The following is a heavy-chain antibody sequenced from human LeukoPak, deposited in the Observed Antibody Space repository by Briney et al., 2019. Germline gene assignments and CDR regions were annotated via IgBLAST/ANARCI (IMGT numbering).Heavy chain of an antibody. CDR3: ARDSDDAFDI. Sequence: GGSLRLSCAASGFTFSSYAMSWVRQAPGRGLEWVSAISGSGGNTYYADSVKGRFTISRENAKNSLYLQMNSLRAGDTAVYYCARDSDDAFDIWGQGTMVTVSS. V-gene: IGHV3-23*01. CDR1: GFTFSSYA. J-gene: IGHJ3*02. CDR2: ISGSGGNT.